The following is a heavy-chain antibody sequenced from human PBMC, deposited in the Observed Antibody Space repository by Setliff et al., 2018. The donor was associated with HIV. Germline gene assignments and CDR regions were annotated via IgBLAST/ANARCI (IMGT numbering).Heavy chain of an antibody. CDR1: GASINSGDSY. V-gene: IGHV4-30-4*01. D-gene: IGHD6-19*01. Sequence: SETLSLTCTVSGASINSGDSYWTWIRQSPGKGLEWIGFIYYSGSNYYNPSLKSRISISLDASKSQFSLWLTSATAADTAVYYCARGRWGGGAGAPSYYFDSWGQGTLVTVSS. J-gene: IGHJ4*02. CDR2: IYYSGSN. CDR3: ARGRWGGGAGAPSYYFDS.